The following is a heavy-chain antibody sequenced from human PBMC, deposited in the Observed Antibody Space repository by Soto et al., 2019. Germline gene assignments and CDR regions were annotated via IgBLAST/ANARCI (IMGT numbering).Heavy chain of an antibody. J-gene: IGHJ4*02. CDR2: INHSGST. CDR3: ARVSLWFGEEYPPNFDY. D-gene: IGHD3-10*01. Sequence: SETLSLTCAVYGGSFSGYYWSWIRQPPGKGLEWIGEINHSGSTNYNPSLKSRVTISVDTSKNQFSLKLSSVTAADTAVYYCARVSLWFGEEYPPNFDYWGQGTLVTVSS. CDR1: GGSFSGYY. V-gene: IGHV4-34*01.